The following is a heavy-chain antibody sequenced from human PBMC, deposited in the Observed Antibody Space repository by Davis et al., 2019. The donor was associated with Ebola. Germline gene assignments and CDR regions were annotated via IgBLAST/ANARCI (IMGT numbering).Heavy chain of an antibody. V-gene: IGHV3-21*01. D-gene: IGHD1-26*01. CDR2: ISSSSSYI. J-gene: IGHJ6*04. CDR3: ARDRSGSYGYYGMDV. Sequence: GGSLRLSCAASGFTFSSYSMNWVRQAPGKGLEWVSSISSSSSYIYYADSVKGRFTISRDNAKNSLYLQMNSLRDEDTAVYYCARDRSGSYGYYGMDVWGKGTTVTVSS. CDR1: GFTFSSYS.